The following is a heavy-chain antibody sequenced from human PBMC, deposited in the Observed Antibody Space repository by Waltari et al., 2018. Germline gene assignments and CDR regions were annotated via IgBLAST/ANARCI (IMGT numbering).Heavy chain of an antibody. CDR1: GYPFNGFG. CDR3: ARDYGSGYGLFDY. Sequence: QVQLVQSGAEVKKPGASVKVSCTASGYPFNGFGISWVRQAPGQGLEWMGWISAYNANTNYAQKFQGRVTMTTDTSTRTAYMELRSLRSADTAVYYCARDYGSGYGLFDYWGQGTLVTVSS. V-gene: IGHV1-18*01. D-gene: IGHD3-10*01. J-gene: IGHJ4*02. CDR2: ISAYNANT.